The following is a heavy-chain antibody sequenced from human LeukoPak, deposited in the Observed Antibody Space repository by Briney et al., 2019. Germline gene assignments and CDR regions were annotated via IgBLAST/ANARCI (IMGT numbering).Heavy chain of an antibody. CDR1: RFTFSSYA. CDR2: MSGSGGST. CDR3: ARVRYGELDV. D-gene: IGHD4-17*01. V-gene: IGHV3-23*01. J-gene: IGHJ6*02. Sequence: GGSLRLSCAASRFTFSSYAMSWVRQAPGEGLEWVSSMSGSGGSTYYADSVKGRFTISRDDSKNTLYLQMNSLRAEDTAVYYCARVRYGELDVWGQGTTVTVSS.